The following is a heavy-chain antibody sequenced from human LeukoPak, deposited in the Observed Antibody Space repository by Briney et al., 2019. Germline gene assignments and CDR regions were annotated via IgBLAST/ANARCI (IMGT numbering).Heavy chain of an antibody. D-gene: IGHD6-19*01. CDR3: ARFGSGWWYNDY. V-gene: IGHV4-39*07. Sequence: SETLSLNCTVSGHSISSSSYYWGWIRQPPGKGLEWIGSIYYSGSTYYNPSLNSRVTISIDTSKNQFSLKLSSVTAADTAVYYCARFGSGWWYNDYWGQGTLVTVSS. CDR2: IYYSGST. CDR1: GHSISSSSYY. J-gene: IGHJ4*02.